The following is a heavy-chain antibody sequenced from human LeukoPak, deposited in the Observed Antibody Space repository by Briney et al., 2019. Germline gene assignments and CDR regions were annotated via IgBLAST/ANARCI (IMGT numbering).Heavy chain of an antibody. J-gene: IGHJ4*02. CDR2: IHYSGST. CDR1: GYSISSGYY. CDR3: ARNSPTNYDYIWGSPFDH. Sequence: SETLSLTCTVSGYSISSGYYWAWIRQPPGRGLAWIGIIHYSGSTYYNPSLKSRVTILVDTSKNQFSLKLSSVTAADTAVYYCARNSPTNYDYIWGSPFDHWGQGALVTVSS. V-gene: IGHV4-38-2*02. D-gene: IGHD3-16*01.